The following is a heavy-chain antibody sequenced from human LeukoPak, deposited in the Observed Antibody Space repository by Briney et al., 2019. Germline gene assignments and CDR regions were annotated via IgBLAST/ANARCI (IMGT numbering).Heavy chain of an antibody. CDR3: ARDVGFNLKFGFDY. CDR1: GGSISSYY. J-gene: IGHJ4*02. D-gene: IGHD3-10*01. Sequence: SETLSLTYTVSGGSISSYYWSWIRQPPGKGLEWIGNTYYSGSTNYNPSLKSRVTISVDTSKNQFSLKLRSVTAADTAVYYCARDVGFNLKFGFDYWGQGTLVTVSS. V-gene: IGHV4-59*01. CDR2: TYYSGST.